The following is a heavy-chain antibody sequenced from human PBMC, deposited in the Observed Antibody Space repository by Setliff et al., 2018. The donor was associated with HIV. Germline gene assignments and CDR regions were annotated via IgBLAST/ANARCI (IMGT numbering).Heavy chain of an antibody. CDR3: AYRRGGWELRV. V-gene: IGHV1-18*01. Sequence: ASVKVSCKASGYSPGNYGIAWVRQARGQGLEWLGWISVNTGDVFYAQTFQGRVTMTADASTGMVHMDLRGLTFDDSAIYYCAYRRGGWELRVWGQGTSVTVSS. J-gene: IGHJ4*02. CDR2: ISVNTGDV. D-gene: IGHD1-26*01. CDR1: GYSPGNYG.